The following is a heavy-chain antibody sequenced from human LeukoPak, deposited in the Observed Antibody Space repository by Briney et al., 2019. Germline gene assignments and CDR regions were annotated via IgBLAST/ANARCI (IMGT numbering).Heavy chain of an antibody. V-gene: IGHV4-59*01. CDR3: ARIYYDILTGYTAMDV. CDR1: GGSISSSY. CDR2: VYHSETT. Sequence: ASETLSLTCTVSGGSISSSYRNWIRQPPGKGLEWIGYVYHSETTYYNPSLKSRVTISVDTSRNQFSLKLTSVTAADTAVYYCARIYYDILTGYTAMDVWGQGTTVTVSS. J-gene: IGHJ6*02. D-gene: IGHD3-9*01.